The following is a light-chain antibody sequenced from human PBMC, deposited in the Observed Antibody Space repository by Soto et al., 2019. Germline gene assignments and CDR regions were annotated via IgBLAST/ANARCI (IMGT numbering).Light chain of an antibody. Sequence: EIVLTQSPLSLPVTPGEPASISCRSSQSLLHSNGYNYLDWYLQKPGQSPQLLIYLGSNRASGVPDRFSGSGSGTDFTLKISRVKDEDVGVYSCMQDLQTHRTLGQGTKVDIK. V-gene: IGKV2-28*01. J-gene: IGKJ1*01. CDR3: MQDLQTHRT. CDR1: QSLLHSNGYNY. CDR2: LGS.